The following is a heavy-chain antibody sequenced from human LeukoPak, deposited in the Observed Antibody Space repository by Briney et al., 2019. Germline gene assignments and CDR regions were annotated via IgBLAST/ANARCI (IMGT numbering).Heavy chain of an antibody. CDR3: AREQKSIESYFNY. V-gene: IGHV1-18*01. Sequence: ASVKVSCKASGYTFTSYDISWVRQAPGQGLEWMGWINTYNGNTNYPQKLQGRVTMTTDTSTSTAYMELRNLRSDDTAVYYCAREQKSIESYFNYWGQGTLVTVSS. CDR1: GYTFTSYD. CDR2: INTYNGNT. J-gene: IGHJ4*02. D-gene: IGHD3-3*02.